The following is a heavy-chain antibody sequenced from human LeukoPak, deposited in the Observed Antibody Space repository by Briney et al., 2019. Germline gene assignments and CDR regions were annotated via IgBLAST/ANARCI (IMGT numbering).Heavy chain of an antibody. D-gene: IGHD3-10*01. V-gene: IGHV1-2*02. CDR1: GYTFTGYY. Sequence: ASVKVSCKASGYTFTGYYMHWVRQAPGQGLEWMGWINPNSGGTNYAQKFQGRVTMTRDTSISTAYMELSRLRSDDTAVYYCARALITMDSGGMDVWGQGTTVTVSS. CDR2: INPNSGGT. CDR3: ARALITMDSGGMDV. J-gene: IGHJ6*02.